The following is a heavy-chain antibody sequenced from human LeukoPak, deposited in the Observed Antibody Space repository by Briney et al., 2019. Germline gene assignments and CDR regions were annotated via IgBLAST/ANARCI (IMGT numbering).Heavy chain of an antibody. V-gene: IGHV3-53*01. D-gene: IGHD3-22*01. J-gene: IGHJ3*01. CDR3: ARHYYDSSGYPSGAFDL. CDR2: IYSGGST. Sequence: GGSLRLSCAASGFTLSSNYMSWVRQAPGNGLEWVSVIYSGGSTYYADSVKGRFTISRDNSKNTLYLQMNSLRAEDTAVYYCARHYYDSSGYPSGAFDLWGQGTMVTVSS. CDR1: GFTLSSNY.